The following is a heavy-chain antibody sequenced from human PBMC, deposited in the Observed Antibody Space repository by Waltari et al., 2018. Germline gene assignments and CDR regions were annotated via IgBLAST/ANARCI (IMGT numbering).Heavy chain of an antibody. CDR3: ARDLGAMKVTSALEI. D-gene: IGHD3-10*01. CDR2: IMPIVGTA. CDR1: GGIFTNYA. Sequence: QVQLVQSGAEVKRPGSSVKVSCRASGGIFTNYAISWVRQAPGQWLEWMGGIMPIVGTANSAQKFQGRLTITSDESTSTAYMELSSLRPEDTAVYFCARDLGAMKVTSALEIWGQGTRVTVSS. J-gene: IGHJ3*02. V-gene: IGHV1-69*05.